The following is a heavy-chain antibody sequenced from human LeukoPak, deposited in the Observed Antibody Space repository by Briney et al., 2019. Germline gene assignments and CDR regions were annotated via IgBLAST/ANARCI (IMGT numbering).Heavy chain of an antibody. CDR3: ARHEYSGSYYGLSWFDP. D-gene: IGHD1-26*01. V-gene: IGHV4-39*01. Sequence: SETLSLTCSVSGGSISSSGYYWGWIRQPPGKGLEWIASIYYSGSTYYNPSLKSRVTISVDTSKNQLSLKLSSLTAADTAVYYCARHEYSGSYYGLSWFDPWGQGTLVTVSS. CDR2: IYYSGST. CDR1: GGSISSSGYY. J-gene: IGHJ5*02.